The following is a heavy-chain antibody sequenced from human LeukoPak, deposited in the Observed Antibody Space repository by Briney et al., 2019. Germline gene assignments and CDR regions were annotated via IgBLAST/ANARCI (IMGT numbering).Heavy chain of an antibody. CDR3: ARLSAAVHLGAFDL. J-gene: IGHJ3*01. V-gene: IGHV4-4*09. CDR2: IHTSGSN. D-gene: IGHD3-3*01. CDR1: GFYITNNNY. Sequence: SETLSLTCFVSGFYITNNNYWAWIRQPPGKGLEWIGYIHTSGSNNQYPSLKSRVTISVDKSKNHFSLRLTSVTAADTAVYYCARLSAAVHLGAFDLWGQGTMVTVSS.